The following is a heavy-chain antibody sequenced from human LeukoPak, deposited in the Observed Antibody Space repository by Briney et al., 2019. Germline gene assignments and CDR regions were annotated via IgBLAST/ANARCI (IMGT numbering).Heavy chain of an antibody. J-gene: IGHJ4*02. CDR1: RITFSKDG. Sequence: GPLRCPCEAYRITFSKDGRSWVGQAAGRGADAPSVGSDDGRNTYYAVSVRGRFTISRDHSKTALYLQMNSLRVDDTAVYYCAKRVPYSTSSVYLDSWGQGTLVTVSS. CDR3: AKRVPYSTSSVYLDS. V-gene: IGHV3-23*01. CDR2: GSDDGRNT. D-gene: IGHD6-6*01.